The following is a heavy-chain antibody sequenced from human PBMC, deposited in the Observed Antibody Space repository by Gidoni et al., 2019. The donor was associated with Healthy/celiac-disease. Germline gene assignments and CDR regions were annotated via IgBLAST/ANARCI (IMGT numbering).Heavy chain of an antibody. CDR1: GGSIRRGSYY. Sequence: QVQLQESGPGLVKPSQTLSLTCTVSGGSIRRGSYYWRWIRQPAGKGLEWIGRIYTSGSTNYTPSHKGEVTIAVDTSKNQFSLRLSSGTAADTAVYYWARDGRGGFGGVITWGQGTLVTVSS. V-gene: IGHV4-61*02. CDR2: IYTSGST. J-gene: IGHJ4*02. CDR3: ARDGRGGFGGVIT. D-gene: IGHD3-16*02.